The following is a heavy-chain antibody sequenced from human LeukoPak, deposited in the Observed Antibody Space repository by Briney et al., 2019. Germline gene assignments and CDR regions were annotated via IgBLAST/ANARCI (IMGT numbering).Heavy chain of an antibody. V-gene: IGHV3-30*04. Sequence: GRSLRLSCAASGFTFSSYAMHWVRQAPGKGLEWVAVISYDGSNKYYADSVKGRFSISRDNAKISPYLQMNSLRADDTAVYYCARSPVKDYWGQGTLVTVSS. CDR3: ARSPVKDY. D-gene: IGHD3-10*01. CDR1: GFTFSSYA. CDR2: ISYDGSNK. J-gene: IGHJ4*02.